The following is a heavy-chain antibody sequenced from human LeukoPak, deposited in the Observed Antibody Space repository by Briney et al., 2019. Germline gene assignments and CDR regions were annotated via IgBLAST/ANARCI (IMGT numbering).Heavy chain of an antibody. V-gene: IGHV1-8*01. J-gene: IGHJ3*02. CDR2: MNPHSGST. CDR3: ARVVWNDGTDAFDI. D-gene: IGHD1-1*01. CDR1: GYTFTSHD. Sequence: ASVKVSRKASGYTFTSHDINWVRQATGEGLEWMGWMNPHSGSTGYQQKFQGRVIMTRDTSKNTAYMELSSLTSEDTAVYYCARVVWNDGTDAFDIWGQGTMVIVSS.